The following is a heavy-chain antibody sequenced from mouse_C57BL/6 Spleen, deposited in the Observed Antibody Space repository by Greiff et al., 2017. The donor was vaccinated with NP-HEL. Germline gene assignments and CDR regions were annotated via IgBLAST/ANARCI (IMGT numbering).Heavy chain of an antibody. V-gene: IGHV5-4*01. CDR2: ISDGGSYT. J-gene: IGHJ4*01. CDR1: GFTFSSYA. CDR3: ARDRSYGHAMDD. Sequence: EVQGVESGGGLVKPGGSLKLSCAASGFTFSSYAMSWVRQTPEKRLEWVATISDGGSYTYYPDNVKGRFTISRDNAKNILYLQMSHLKSEDTARYNCARDRSYGHAMDDWGKGTSVTVSS. D-gene: IGHD1-1*01.